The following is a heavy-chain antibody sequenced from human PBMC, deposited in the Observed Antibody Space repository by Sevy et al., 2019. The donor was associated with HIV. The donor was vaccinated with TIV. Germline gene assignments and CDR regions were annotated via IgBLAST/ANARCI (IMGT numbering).Heavy chain of an antibody. J-gene: IGHJ6*02. V-gene: IGHV3-30*18. CDR2: ISYDRSNK. Sequence: GGSQRLSCAASGFTFSDYGMHWVRQAPGKGLEWVVVISYDRSNKYYADSVKGRFTISRDNSKNTLYLQMNSLRAEDTAVYYCAKDQRWLQSYYYYGMDVWGQGTTVTVSS. D-gene: IGHD5-12*01. CDR1: GFTFSDYG. CDR3: AKDQRWLQSYYYYGMDV.